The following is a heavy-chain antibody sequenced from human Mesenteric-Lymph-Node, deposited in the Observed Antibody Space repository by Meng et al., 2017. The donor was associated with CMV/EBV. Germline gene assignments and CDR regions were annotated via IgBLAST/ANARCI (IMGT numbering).Heavy chain of an antibody. V-gene: IGHV4-4*02. Sequence: VSGGSISSSNWWSGVRQPPGKGLEWIGEIYHSGSTNYNPSLKSRVTISVDKSKNQFSLKLSSVTAADTAVYYCARGLGYSSGWTIDYWGQGTLVTVSS. CDR3: ARGLGYSSGWTIDY. CDR1: GGSISSSNW. CDR2: IYHSGST. D-gene: IGHD6-19*01. J-gene: IGHJ4*02.